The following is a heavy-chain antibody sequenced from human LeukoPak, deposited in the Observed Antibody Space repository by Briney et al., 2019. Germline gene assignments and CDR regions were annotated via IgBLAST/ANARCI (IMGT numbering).Heavy chain of an antibody. CDR1: GYTFTFYD. V-gene: IGHV1-8*03. CDR2: MNPHSGNT. J-gene: IGHJ3*02. CDR3: ARGRRDVFDI. Sequence: GASVKVSCKASGYTFTFYDIQWVRQAAGQGLEWMGWMNPHSGNTGYAQKFLGRITLTRNTSTSMAYMELTTLKSEDTAVYYCARGRRDVFDIWGQGTTVTVS.